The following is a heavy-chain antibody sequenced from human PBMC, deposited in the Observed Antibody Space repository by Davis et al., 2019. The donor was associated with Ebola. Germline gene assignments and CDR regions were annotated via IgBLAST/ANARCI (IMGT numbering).Heavy chain of an antibody. CDR1: GGSISSYY. D-gene: IGHD3-9*01. V-gene: IGHV4-59*08. Sequence: MPSETLSLTCTVSGGSISSYYWSWIRQPLGKGLEWIGYIYYSGSTNYNPSLKSRVTISVDTSKNQFSLKLSSVTAADTAVYYCARVYYDILTGYTPFDYWGQGTLVTVSS. CDR2: IYYSGST. CDR3: ARVYYDILTGYTPFDY. J-gene: IGHJ4*02.